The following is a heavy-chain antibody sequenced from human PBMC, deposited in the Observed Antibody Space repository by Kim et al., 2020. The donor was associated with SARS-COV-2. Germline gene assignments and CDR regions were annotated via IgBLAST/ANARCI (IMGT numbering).Heavy chain of an antibody. J-gene: IGHJ4*02. Sequence: NPSLKRRVTISVDTSKNQFSLKLSSVTAADTAVYYCARDLGSSSSAAFDYWGQGTLVTVSS. V-gene: IGHV4-31*02. CDR3: ARDLGSSSSAAFDY. D-gene: IGHD6-6*01.